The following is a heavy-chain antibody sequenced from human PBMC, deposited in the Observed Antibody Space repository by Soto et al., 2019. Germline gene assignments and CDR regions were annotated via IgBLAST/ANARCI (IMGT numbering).Heavy chain of an antibody. D-gene: IGHD2-8*01. Sequence: QLQLQQRGAGLLTPSEPLSLTCAVYSGSFSGYYWSWISQPPGKGLEWIGEINHSGRTNYKPSLTIRGTISVDTSKNKISLKLGSVTAADTAVYYCARGLKRRQPLSGLLDYWGQGTLVTVSS. J-gene: IGHJ4*02. CDR3: ARGLKRRQPLSGLLDY. CDR1: SGSFSGYY. CDR2: INHSGRT. V-gene: IGHV4-34*01.